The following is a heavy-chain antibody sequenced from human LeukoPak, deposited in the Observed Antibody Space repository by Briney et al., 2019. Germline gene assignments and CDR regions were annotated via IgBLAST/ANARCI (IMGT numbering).Heavy chain of an antibody. D-gene: IGHD5-18*01. J-gene: IGHJ4*02. CDR3: ATIGYDYELDY. V-gene: IGHV4-59*05. Sequence: GSLRLSCAASGFSFSSYSMKWVRQAPGKGLEWIGGIYYSGSTYYNPSLKSRVTISVDTSKNQFSLKLSSVTAADTAVYYCATIGYDYELDYWGQGTLVTVSS. CDR2: IYYSGST. CDR1: GFSFSSYS.